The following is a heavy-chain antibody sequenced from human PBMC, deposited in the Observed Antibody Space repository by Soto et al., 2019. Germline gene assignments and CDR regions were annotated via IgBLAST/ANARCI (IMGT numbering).Heavy chain of an antibody. CDR2: ISYDGSNK. V-gene: IGHV3-30*18. D-gene: IGHD3-3*01. Sequence: GGSLRLSCAASGFTFSSYGMHWVRQAPGKGLEWVAVISYDGSNKYYADSVKGRFTISRDNSKDTLYLQMNSLRAEDTAVYYCAKDLRLYDFWSVDYWGQGTLVTVSS. CDR3: AKDLRLYDFWSVDY. J-gene: IGHJ4*02. CDR1: GFTFSSYG.